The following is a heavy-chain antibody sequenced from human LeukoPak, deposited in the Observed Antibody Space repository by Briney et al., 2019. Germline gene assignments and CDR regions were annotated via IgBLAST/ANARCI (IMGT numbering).Heavy chain of an antibody. D-gene: IGHD6-19*01. V-gene: IGHV3-30-3*01. CDR1: GFTFSSYA. J-gene: IGHJ4*02. Sequence: GGSLRLSCAASGFTFSSYAMHWVRQAPGKGLEWVAVISYDGSNKYYADSVKGRFTISRDNSKNTLYLQMNSLRAEDTAVYYCARAAEQWLVVDYWGQGTLVTVSS. CDR2: ISYDGSNK. CDR3: ARAAEQWLVVDY.